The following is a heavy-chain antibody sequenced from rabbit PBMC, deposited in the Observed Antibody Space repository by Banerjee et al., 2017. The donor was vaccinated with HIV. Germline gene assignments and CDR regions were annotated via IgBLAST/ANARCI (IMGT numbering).Heavy chain of an antibody. D-gene: IGHD7-1*01. CDR2: IYTSSGNT. Sequence: QEQLVESGGGLVQPEGSLTLTCTASGFSFSSNYYMYWVRQAPGKGLEWIACIYTSSGNTVYASWAKGRFPISKTSSTTVTLQMTSLTAADTATYFCARDGFGTGPDYDLWGPGTLVTVS. V-gene: IGHV1S45*01. CDR3: ARDGFGTGPDYDL. J-gene: IGHJ4*01. CDR1: GFSFSSNYY.